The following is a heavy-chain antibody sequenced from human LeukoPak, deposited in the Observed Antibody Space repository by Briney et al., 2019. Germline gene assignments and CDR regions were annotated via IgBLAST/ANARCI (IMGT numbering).Heavy chain of an antibody. CDR3: ARERRPYCTNGVCYYYYYYGMDV. CDR1: GFTFSSYG. D-gene: IGHD2-8*01. J-gene: IGHJ6*02. V-gene: IGHV3-30*03. CDR2: ISYDGSNK. Sequence: GGSLRLSCAASGFTFSSYGMHWVRQAPGKGLEWVAVISYDGSNKYYADSVKGRFTISRDNSKNTLYLQMNSLRAEDTAVYYCARERRPYCTNGVCYYYYYYGMDVWGQGTTVTVSS.